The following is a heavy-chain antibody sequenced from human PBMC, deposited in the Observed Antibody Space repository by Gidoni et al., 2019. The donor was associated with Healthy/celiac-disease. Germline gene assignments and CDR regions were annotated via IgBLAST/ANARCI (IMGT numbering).Heavy chain of an antibody. J-gene: IGHJ4*02. CDR3: AKRSGYYVCDFDY. D-gene: IGHD3-22*01. Sequence: EVQLLESGGGWVQPGGSLRLSCAASGSPCSSYAMSWVRQAQGKGLGWGSAISGSGGSTYYADSVKGRFTISRDNSKNTLYRQMNNLRAEYTAVYYCAKRSGYYVCDFDYWGQGTLVTVSS. V-gene: IGHV3-23*01. CDR2: ISGSGGST. CDR1: GSPCSSYA.